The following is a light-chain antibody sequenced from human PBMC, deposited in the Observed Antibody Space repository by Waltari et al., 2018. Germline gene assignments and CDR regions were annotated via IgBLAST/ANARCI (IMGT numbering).Light chain of an antibody. Sequence: DIVMTQSPLSLPVTPGEPASISCRSSQSLLHSSGYNYLDWYLQKPGQSRQLLIYLGSNRASGVPDRFSGSGSGTDFTLKISRVEAEDVGVYYCMQALQTPWTFGQGTKVEIK. V-gene: IGKV2-28*01. CDR1: QSLLHSSGYNY. CDR2: LGS. CDR3: MQALQTPWT. J-gene: IGKJ1*01.